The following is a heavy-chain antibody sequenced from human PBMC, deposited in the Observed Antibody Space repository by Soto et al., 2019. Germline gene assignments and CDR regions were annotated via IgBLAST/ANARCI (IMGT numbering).Heavy chain of an antibody. CDR1: GGSVSSGSYY. CDR3: ARVPGSGGYYYYGMDV. CDR2: IYYSGST. V-gene: IGHV4-61*01. J-gene: IGHJ6*02. Sequence: QVQLQESGPGLVKPSETLSLTCTVSGGSVSSGSYYWSWIRQPPGKGLEWIGYIYYSGSTNYNPSLKRRVTISVDTSKNQCALKLSSVTAADTAVYYCARVPGSGGYYYYGMDVWGQGATVAVSS. D-gene: IGHD3-10*01.